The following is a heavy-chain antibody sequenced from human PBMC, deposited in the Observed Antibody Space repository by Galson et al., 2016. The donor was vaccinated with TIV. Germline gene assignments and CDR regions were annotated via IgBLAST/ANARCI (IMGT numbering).Heavy chain of an antibody. CDR2: INTATGYT. CDR3: ARLGYCSSMSCFQFDP. J-gene: IGHJ5*02. V-gene: IGHV1-3*04. CDR1: GYTFTSYG. D-gene: IGHD2-2*01. Sequence: SVKVSCKASGYTFTSYGIHWMRQAPGQRLEWMGWINTATGYTKYSQTFQDRITITTDTSASTAYVELSSLRSEDTATYYCARLGYCSSMSCFQFDPWGQGTLVSVSS.